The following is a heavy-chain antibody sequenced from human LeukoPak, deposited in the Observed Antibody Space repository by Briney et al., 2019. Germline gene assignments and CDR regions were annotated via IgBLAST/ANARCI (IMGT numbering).Heavy chain of an antibody. CDR3: AKLYYVFGGVSPAPVYMDV. CDR2: IRYDGSNK. CDR1: GFTFSSYG. V-gene: IGHV3-30*02. D-gene: IGHD3-3*01. Sequence: GGSLRLSCAASGFTFSSYGMHWVRQAPGKGLEWVAFIRYDGSNKYYADSVKGRFTISRDNSKNTLYLQMNSMRAEDTAVYYWAKLYYVFGGVSPAPVYMDVWGKGTTATVS. J-gene: IGHJ6*03.